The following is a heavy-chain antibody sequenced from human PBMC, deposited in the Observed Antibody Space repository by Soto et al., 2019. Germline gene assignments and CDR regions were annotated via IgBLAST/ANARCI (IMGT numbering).Heavy chain of an antibody. CDR1: GGTFSSYA. CDR3: ASRNYDSSGYYYYYYGMDV. D-gene: IGHD3-22*01. Sequence: ASVKVSCTASGGTFSSYAISWVRQAPGQGLEWMGGIIPIFGTANYAQKFQGRVTITADESTSTAYMELSSLRSEDTAVYYCASRNYDSSGYYYYYYGMDVWGQGTTVTVSS. J-gene: IGHJ6*02. CDR2: IIPIFGTA. V-gene: IGHV1-69*13.